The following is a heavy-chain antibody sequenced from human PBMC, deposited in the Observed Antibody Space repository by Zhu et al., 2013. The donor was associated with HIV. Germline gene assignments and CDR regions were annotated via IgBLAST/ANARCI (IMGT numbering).Heavy chain of an antibody. CDR3: ARVGDYGDHSADSYYYAMDV. CDR2: IIPIFGTA. J-gene: IGHJ6*02. D-gene: IGHD4-17*01. CDR1: GGTFSSYA. Sequence: QVQLVQSGAEVKKPGSSVKVSCKASGGTFSSYAISWVRQAPGQGLEWMGGIIPIFGTANYAQKFQGRVTITADESTSTAYMELSSLRSEDTAVYYCARVGDYGDHSADSYYYAMDVWAKGPRSPSP. V-gene: IGHV1-69*12.